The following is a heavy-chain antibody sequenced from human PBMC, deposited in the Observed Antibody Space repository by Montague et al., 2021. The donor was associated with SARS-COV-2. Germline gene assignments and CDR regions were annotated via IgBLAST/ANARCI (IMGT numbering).Heavy chain of an antibody. D-gene: IGHD3-10*01. Sequence: SLRLSCAASGFTFSSYSMNWVRQAPGKGLEWVSSISSSSSYIYYADSVKGRFTISRDNAKNSLYLQMNSLRAEDTAVYYCARVPLDYGLWSSGSYYNAYYYYYGMDVWGQGTTVTVSS. CDR1: GFTFSSYS. V-gene: IGHV3-21*01. CDR3: ARVPLDYGLWSSGSYYNAYYYYYGMDV. J-gene: IGHJ6*02. CDR2: ISSSSSYI.